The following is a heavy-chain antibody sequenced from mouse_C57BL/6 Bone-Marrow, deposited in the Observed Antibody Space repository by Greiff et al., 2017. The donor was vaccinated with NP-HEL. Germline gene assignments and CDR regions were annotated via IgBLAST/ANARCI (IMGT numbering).Heavy chain of an antibody. Sequence: QVQLQQPGAELVKPGASVKLSCKASGYTFTSYWMHWVKQRPGRGLEWIGRIDPNSGGTKYNEKFKSKATLTVDKPSSTAYMQLSSLTSEDSAVYYCARERRFGLLRFRYEWYFDVWGTGTTVTVSS. CDR2: IDPNSGGT. CDR1: GYTFTSYW. CDR3: ARERRFGLLRFRYEWYFDV. J-gene: IGHJ1*03. V-gene: IGHV1-72*01. D-gene: IGHD1-1*01.